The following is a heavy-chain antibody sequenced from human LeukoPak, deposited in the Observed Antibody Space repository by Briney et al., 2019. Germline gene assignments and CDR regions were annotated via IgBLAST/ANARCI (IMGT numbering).Heavy chain of an antibody. D-gene: IGHD5-24*01. CDR2: IYSSENT. J-gene: IGHJ5*02. V-gene: IGHV4-4*07. Sequence: SETLSLTCTVSGGSISNHYWSWIRQPAGKGLEWIGRIYSSENTNYNPSLKSRVTMSVDTSRNQFSLKLSSVTAADTAVYYCAGGPRMANSWFDPWGQGTLVTVSS. CDR1: GGSISNHY. CDR3: AGGPRMANSWFDP.